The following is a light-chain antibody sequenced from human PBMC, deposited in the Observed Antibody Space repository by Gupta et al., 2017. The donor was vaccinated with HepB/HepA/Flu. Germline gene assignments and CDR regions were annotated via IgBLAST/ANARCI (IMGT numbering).Light chain of an antibody. J-gene: IGLJ1*01. V-gene: IGLV1-44*01. Sequence: TISCSGSSSNVGSHNINWYQQLPGTAPKLLIYSTNQRPSGVPDRFSASKSGTSASLAISGLQSEDEADYFCGTWDKSLNAFVFGTGTEVTVL. CDR2: STN. CDR1: SSNVGSHN. CDR3: GTWDKSLNAFV.